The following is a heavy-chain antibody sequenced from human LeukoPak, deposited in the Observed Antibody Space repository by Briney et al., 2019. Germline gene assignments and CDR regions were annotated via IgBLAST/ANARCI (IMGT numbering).Heavy chain of an antibody. D-gene: IGHD1-26*01. V-gene: IGHV3-30-3*01. CDR2: LSYYGSHT. J-gene: IGHJ4*02. Sequence: GGSLRLSCAASVLTFSSYAVHWVRQAPGKGMEWVAVLSYYGSHTYYADSVKGRFTISRDNSKNTLYLQMNSLRAEDTAVYYCARKPEYSGSYYDGYYFDYWGQGTLVTVSS. CDR1: VLTFSSYA. CDR3: ARKPEYSGSYYDGYYFDY.